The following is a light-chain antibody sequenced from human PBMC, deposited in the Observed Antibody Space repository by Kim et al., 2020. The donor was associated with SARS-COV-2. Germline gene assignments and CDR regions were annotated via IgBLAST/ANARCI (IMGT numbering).Light chain of an antibody. CDR1: SSDIGDYNY. Sequence: QSALTQPASVSGSPGLSVTISCTGTSSDIGDYNYVSWYQQHPGEAPKLIIYDVTNRPSRVSHRFSASKSGNTASLSIAGLQAEDEADYYCASYTSATTRVFGSGTKVTVL. J-gene: IGLJ1*01. CDR2: DVT. V-gene: IGLV2-14*03. CDR3: ASYTSATTRV.